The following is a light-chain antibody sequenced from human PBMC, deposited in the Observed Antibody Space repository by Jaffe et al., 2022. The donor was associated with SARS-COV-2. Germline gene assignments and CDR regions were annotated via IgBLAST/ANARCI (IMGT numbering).Light chain of an antibody. CDR1: QSISSY. CDR2: AAS. V-gene: IGKV1-39*01. Sequence: DIQMTQSPSSLSASVGDRVTITCRASQSISSYLNWYQQKPGKAPKLLIYAASSLQGGVPSRFSGSGSGTDFTLTISSLQPEDFATYYCQQSYSTPYTFVQGTKLEIK. J-gene: IGKJ2*01. CDR3: QQSYSTPYT.